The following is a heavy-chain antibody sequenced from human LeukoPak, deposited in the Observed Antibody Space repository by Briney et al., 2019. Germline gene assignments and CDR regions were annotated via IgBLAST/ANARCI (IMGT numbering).Heavy chain of an antibody. CDR1: GGSISSGSYY. Sequence: PSQTLSLTCTVSGGSISSGSYYWSWIRQPAGKGLEWIGRIYTSGSTNYNPSLKSRVTISVDTSKNQFSLKLSSVTAADTAVYYCARHLPGIAAAVRGYWGQGTLVTVSS. CDR2: IYTSGST. V-gene: IGHV4-61*02. J-gene: IGHJ4*02. CDR3: ARHLPGIAAAVRGY. D-gene: IGHD6-13*01.